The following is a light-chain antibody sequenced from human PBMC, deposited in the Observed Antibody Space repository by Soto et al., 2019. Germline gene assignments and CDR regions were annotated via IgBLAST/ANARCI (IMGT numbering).Light chain of an antibody. V-gene: IGKV3-11*01. CDR3: QVYGTSSKT. CDR1: QSVSNQ. CDR2: DAS. Sequence: EIVLTQSPATLSLSPGDRATLSCRASQSVSNQLAWYQQKPGQAPRLLIYDASNRASGIPARFRGSGSGTDFNLTISRLEPEDFAVYFCQVYGTSSKTFGQGTKVDIK. J-gene: IGKJ1*01.